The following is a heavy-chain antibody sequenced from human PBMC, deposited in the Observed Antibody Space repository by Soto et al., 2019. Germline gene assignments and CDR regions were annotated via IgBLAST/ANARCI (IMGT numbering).Heavy chain of an antibody. CDR2: INEDGTET. D-gene: IGHD3-10*01. Sequence: PGGSLRLSCVVCQFPFSRYWMSWVRQAPGKGLEWVANINEDGTETYYAESVRGRLTFSRDNAQNSLFLQMNSLRAEDTAVYYCARCITMVRGEVARGPKYYYYGLDVWGQGTTVTVSS. V-gene: IGHV3-7*01. CDR1: QFPFSRYW. CDR3: ARCITMVRGEVARGPKYYYYGLDV. J-gene: IGHJ6*02.